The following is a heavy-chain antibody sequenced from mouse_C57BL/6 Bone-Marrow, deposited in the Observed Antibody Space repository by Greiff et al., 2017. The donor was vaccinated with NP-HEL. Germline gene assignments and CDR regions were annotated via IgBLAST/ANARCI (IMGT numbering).Heavy chain of an antibody. J-gene: IGHJ2*01. V-gene: IGHV1-52*01. D-gene: IGHD1-1*01. Sequence: QVQLQQPGAELVRPGSSVKLSCKASGYTFTSYWMHWVKQRPIQGLEWIGNIDPSDSETHYNQKFKDKATLTVDKSSSTAYMQLSSLTSEDSAVYYGAREGEFSTTVVVVDYWGQGTTLTVTA. CDR2: IDPSDSET. CDR3: AREGEFSTTVVVVDY. CDR1: GYTFTSYW.